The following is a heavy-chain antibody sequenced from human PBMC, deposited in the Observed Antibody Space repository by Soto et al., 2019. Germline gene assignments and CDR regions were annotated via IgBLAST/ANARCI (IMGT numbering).Heavy chain of an antibody. V-gene: IGHV4-39*01. J-gene: IGHJ2*01. Sequence: QLQLQESGPGLVKPSETLSLTCTVSGGSISSSSYYWGWIRQPPGKGLEWIGSIYYSGSTYYNPSLKSRVTISVDTSKNQFSLKLSSVTAADTAVYYCARSYYDSSGYFTWYFDLWGRGTLVTVSS. D-gene: IGHD3-22*01. CDR2: IYYSGST. CDR3: ARSYYDSSGYFTWYFDL. CDR1: GGSISSSSYY.